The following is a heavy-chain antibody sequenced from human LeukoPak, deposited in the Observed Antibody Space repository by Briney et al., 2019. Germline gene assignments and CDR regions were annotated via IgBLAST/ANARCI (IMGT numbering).Heavy chain of an antibody. CDR3: ARHLDGYNPFDY. CDR1: GYSFSSYW. CDR2: INPGNSDI. V-gene: IGHV5-51*01. D-gene: IGHD5-24*01. J-gene: IGHJ4*02. Sequence: KVGESLKISCKGSGYSFSSYWIAWVRQMPGKGLEYMGIINPGNSDIRYSPSFQGQVTISADKSISTAYLEWSSLKASYTAMYYCARHLDGYNPFDYWGQGTPVTVSS.